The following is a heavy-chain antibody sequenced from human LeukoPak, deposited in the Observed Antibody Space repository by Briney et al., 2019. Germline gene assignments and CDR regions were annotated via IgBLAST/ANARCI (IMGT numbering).Heavy chain of an antibody. V-gene: IGHV1-8*01. CDR1: GYTFTSYD. D-gene: IGHD2-15*01. CDR2: VNPNSGHT. J-gene: IGHJ4*02. Sequence: ASVKVPCKPSGYTFTSYDVNWVRQATGQGLEWMGWVNPNSGHTGYAQKFQGRVTMTTNTSISTAYMELSSLRSEDTAVYYCARGAPGSYCSGGSCPYFDYWGQGTLVSVSS. CDR3: ARGAPGSYCSGGSCPYFDY.